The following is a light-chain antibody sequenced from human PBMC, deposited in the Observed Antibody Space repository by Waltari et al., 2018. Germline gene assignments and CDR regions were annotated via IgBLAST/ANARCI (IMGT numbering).Light chain of an antibody. V-gene: IGKV3-20*01. Sequence: EVVLTQSPDTLSLSPGESITLSCRASQSVSGSYLAWYQQKRGQPPRLLIYAASSRPSGIPDRFRGSESGTDFTLTISRLEPEDSAVYYCQHYGSSLYVFGQGTKLEIK. J-gene: IGKJ2*01. CDR2: AAS. CDR1: QSVSGSY. CDR3: QHYGSSLYV.